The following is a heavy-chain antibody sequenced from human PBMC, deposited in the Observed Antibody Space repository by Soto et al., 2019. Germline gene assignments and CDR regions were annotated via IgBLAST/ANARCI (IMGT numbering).Heavy chain of an antibody. D-gene: IGHD3-16*01. J-gene: IGHJ5*02. CDR2: ISSSSSYI. Sequence: GGSLRLSCAASGFTFSSYSMNWVRQVPGKGLEWVSSISSSSSYIYYADSVKGRFTISRDNAKNSLYLQMNSLRAEDTAVYYCARSGGNWFDPWGQGTLVTVSS. CDR3: ARSGGNWFDP. CDR1: GFTFSSYS. V-gene: IGHV3-21*01.